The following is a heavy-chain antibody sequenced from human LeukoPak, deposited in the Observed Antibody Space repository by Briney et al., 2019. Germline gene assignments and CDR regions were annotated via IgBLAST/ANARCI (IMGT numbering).Heavy chain of an antibody. CDR2: IYTSGST. CDR1: GGSISSGTYY. Sequence: SETLSLTCTVSGGSISSGTYYWSWIRQPAGKGLEWIGRIYTSGSTNYTPSLKSRVTISLDTSKNQFSLKLSSVTAADTAVYYCAGNYYGSGSYYSEDRYWGQGTLVTVSS. D-gene: IGHD3-10*01. V-gene: IGHV4-61*02. J-gene: IGHJ4*02. CDR3: AGNYYGSGSYYSEDRY.